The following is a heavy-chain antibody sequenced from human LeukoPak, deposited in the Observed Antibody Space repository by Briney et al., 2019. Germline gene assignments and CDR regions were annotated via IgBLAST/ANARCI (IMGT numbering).Heavy chain of an antibody. CDR1: GFTFSSYS. Sequence: GGSLRLSCAASGFTFSSYSMNWVRQAPGKGLEWVSSISSSSSYIYYADPVKGRFTISRDNAKNSLYLQMNSLRAEDTAVYYCAGLYSSSWYWLDYWGQGTLVTVSS. D-gene: IGHD6-13*01. CDR2: ISSSSSYI. CDR3: AGLYSSSWYWLDY. J-gene: IGHJ4*02. V-gene: IGHV3-21*01.